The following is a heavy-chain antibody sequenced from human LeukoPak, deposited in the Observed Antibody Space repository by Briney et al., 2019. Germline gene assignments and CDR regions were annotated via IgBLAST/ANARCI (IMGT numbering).Heavy chain of an antibody. Sequence: GASVKVSCKASGYTFTSYGISWVRQAPGQGLEWMGWISAYNGNTNYAQKLQGRVTMTTDTSTSTAYMELRSLRSDDTAVYYCARVNYYGSGSYYYYYYYMDVWGKGTTVTISS. CDR2: ISAYNGNT. CDR3: ARVNYYGSGSYYYYYYYMDV. V-gene: IGHV1-18*01. CDR1: GYTFTSYG. J-gene: IGHJ6*03. D-gene: IGHD3-10*01.